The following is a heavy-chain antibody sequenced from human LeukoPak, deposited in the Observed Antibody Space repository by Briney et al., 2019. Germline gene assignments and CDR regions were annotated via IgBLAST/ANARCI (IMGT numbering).Heavy chain of an antibody. CDR1: GFTFSSYS. CDR2: ISSSSSYI. CDR3: AREGIGSLAAAEGWFDP. J-gene: IGHJ5*02. Sequence: GGSLRLSCAASGFTFSSYSMNWVRQAPGKGLEWVSSISSSSSYIYYADSVKGRFTISRDNAKNSLYLQMNSLRAEDTAVYYCAREGIGSLAAAEGWFDPWGQGTLVTVSS. D-gene: IGHD6-13*01. V-gene: IGHV3-21*01.